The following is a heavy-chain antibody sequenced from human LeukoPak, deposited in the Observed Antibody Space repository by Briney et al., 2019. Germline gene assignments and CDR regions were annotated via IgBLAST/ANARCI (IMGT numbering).Heavy chain of an antibody. J-gene: IGHJ4*02. CDR3: AKGASDWFLRPFDY. CDR1: GFTFNIYA. CDR2: IGGNGISA. D-gene: IGHD3-9*01. V-gene: IGHV3-23*01. Sequence: GGSLRLSCAASGFTFNIYAMNWVRQAPGKGLEWVSSIGGNGISAFYADSVRGRFTISRDNSKNTFFLQMNSLRAEDTAVYYCAKGASDWFLRPFDYWAQGTLVTVSS.